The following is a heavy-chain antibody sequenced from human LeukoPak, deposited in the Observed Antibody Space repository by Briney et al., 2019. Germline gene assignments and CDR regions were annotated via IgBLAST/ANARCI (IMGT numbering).Heavy chain of an antibody. D-gene: IGHD3-3*01. CDR3: ARVRFLEWFTPDY. CDR1: GGTFSSYA. V-gene: IGHV1-69*04. CDR2: IIPILGIA. J-gene: IGHJ4*02. Sequence: GASVKVSCKASGGTFSSYAISWVRQAPGQGLEWMGRIIPILGIANYAQKFQGRVTITADKSTSTAYMELSSLRSEDTAVYYCARVRFLEWFTPDYWGQGTLVTVSS.